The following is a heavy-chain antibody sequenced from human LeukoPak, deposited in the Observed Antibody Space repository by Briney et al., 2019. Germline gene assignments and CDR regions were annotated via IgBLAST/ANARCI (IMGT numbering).Heavy chain of an antibody. Sequence: GGSLRLSCASSGFTFSSHGMHCVRQAPGKGLEWVAVISYVGCNKYYADSVRGRFTLSRDIFKNTLHRQMNSLTSRDMAVYYCAEDPASGISPHYFDYWGKGTLVTVSS. CDR3: AEDPASGISPHYFDY. D-gene: IGHD3-10*01. J-gene: IGHJ4*02. CDR2: ISYVGCNK. CDR1: GFTFSSHG. V-gene: IGHV3-30*18.